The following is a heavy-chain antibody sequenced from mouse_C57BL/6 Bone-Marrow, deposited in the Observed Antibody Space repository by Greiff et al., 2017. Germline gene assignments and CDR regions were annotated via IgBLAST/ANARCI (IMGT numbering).Heavy chain of an antibody. D-gene: IGHD1-1*01. J-gene: IGHJ1*03. Sequence: EVHLVESGGGLVKPGGSLKLSCAASGFTFSSYAMSWVRQTPEKRLEWVATISDGGSYTYYPDNVKGRFTISRDNAKNNLYLQMSHLKSEDTAMYYCAREGYYGSSYSYWYFDVWGTGTTVTVSS. CDR1: GFTFSSYA. CDR2: ISDGGSYT. CDR3: AREGYYGSSYSYWYFDV. V-gene: IGHV5-4*01.